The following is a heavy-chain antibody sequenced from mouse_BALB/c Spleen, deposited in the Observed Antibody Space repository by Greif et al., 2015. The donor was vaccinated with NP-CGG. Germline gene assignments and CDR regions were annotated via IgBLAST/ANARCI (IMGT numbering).Heavy chain of an antibody. V-gene: IGHV1S127*01. CDR2: IDPSDSET. CDR1: GYSFTSYW. CDR3: ARPSTMITTRGSYAMDY. J-gene: IGHJ4*01. Sequence: VQLQQSGPQLVRPGASVKISCKASGYSFTSYWMHWVKQRPGQGLEWIGMIDPSDSETRLNQKFKDKATLTVDKSSSTACMQLSSPTSEDSAVYYCARPSTMITTRGSYAMDYWGQGTSVTVSS. D-gene: IGHD2-4*01.